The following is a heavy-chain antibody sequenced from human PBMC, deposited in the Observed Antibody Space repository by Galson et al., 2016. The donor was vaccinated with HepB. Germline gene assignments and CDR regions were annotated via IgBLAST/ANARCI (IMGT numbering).Heavy chain of an antibody. CDR3: AKSNSTGWYKVFDS. J-gene: IGHJ4*02. V-gene: IGHV3-23*01. Sequence: SLRLSCAASGFTFTTHTMNWVRQAPGKGLEWVSGISGTGQPTYFADSVKGRFTVSRDNSKNTVSLHMNSLRAEDTAIYYCAKSNSTGWYKVFDSWGQGNLVTVSS. D-gene: IGHD6-19*01. CDR2: ISGTGQPT. CDR1: GFTFTTHT.